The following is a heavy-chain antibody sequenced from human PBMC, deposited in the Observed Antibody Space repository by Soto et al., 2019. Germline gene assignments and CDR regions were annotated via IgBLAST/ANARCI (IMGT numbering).Heavy chain of an antibody. V-gene: IGHV1-18*04. CDR1: GYTFTSHG. D-gene: IGHD2-2*02. Sequence: QDQLVQSGAEVKKPGASVKISCEASGYTFTSHGISWVRQAPGQGLEWLGWISTYNSRTHYAQKVQGRVTMTTDTSTSPAYLDLRSLTFDDTAVYYCARARYCASPSCYKHYFYGMDTWGQGTTVTVSS. J-gene: IGHJ6*02. CDR2: ISTYNSRT. CDR3: ARARYCASPSCYKHYFYGMDT.